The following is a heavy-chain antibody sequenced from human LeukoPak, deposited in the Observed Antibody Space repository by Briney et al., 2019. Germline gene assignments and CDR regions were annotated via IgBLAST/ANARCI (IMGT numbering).Heavy chain of an antibody. CDR3: ARDTPQPYDSSDLDAFDI. V-gene: IGHV3-21*01. CDR1: GFTFSSYS. J-gene: IGHJ3*02. D-gene: IGHD3-22*01. CDR2: ISSSSSYI. Sequence: GGSLRLSCAASGFTFSSYSMNWVRQAPGKGLEWVSSISSSSSYIYYADSVKGRFTISRDNAKNSLYLQMNSLRAEDTAVYYCARDTPQPYDSSDLDAFDIWGQGTMVTVSS.